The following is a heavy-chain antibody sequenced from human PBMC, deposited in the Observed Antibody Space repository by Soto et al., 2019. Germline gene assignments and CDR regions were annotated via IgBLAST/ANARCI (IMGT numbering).Heavy chain of an antibody. V-gene: IGHV4-31*03. CDR3: SRLGEDCSSTSCYLGYYYAMDV. CDR2: IYYSGRT. CDR1: GGSISSGGYY. J-gene: IGHJ6*02. Sequence: NPSETLSLTCSVSGGSISSGGYYWSWIRQHPGKGLEWIGYIYYSGRTFYNPSLNSRVSISVDTSKNQFSLKLSSVTAADAGVYYCSRLGEDCSSTSCYLGYYYAMDVWGQGTTVTVSS. D-gene: IGHD2-2*01.